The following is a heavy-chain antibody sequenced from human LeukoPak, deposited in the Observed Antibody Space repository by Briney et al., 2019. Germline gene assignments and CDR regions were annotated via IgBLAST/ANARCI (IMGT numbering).Heavy chain of an antibody. D-gene: IGHD3-10*01. V-gene: IGHV1-8*02. CDR1: SYTFTSYY. J-gene: IGHJ4*02. Sequence: GASVKVSCKASSYTFTSYYMHWVRQAPGQGLEWMGWMNPNSGDTGYAQKFQGRVIITRNTSMSTAYMELNILTSEDTAVYYCASGDRFDFDHWGQGTQVTVSS. CDR3: ASGDRFDFDH. CDR2: MNPNSGDT.